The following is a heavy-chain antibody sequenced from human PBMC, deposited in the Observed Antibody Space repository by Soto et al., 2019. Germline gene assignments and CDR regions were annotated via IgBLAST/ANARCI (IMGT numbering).Heavy chain of an antibody. CDR2: ILGSGANT. D-gene: IGHD6-19*01. V-gene: IGHV3-23*01. CDR3: ARSVEGHFDF. J-gene: IGHJ4*01. Sequence: GGSLRLSCAASGFTFSDYAMSWVRQAPGKGPEWVSTILGSGANTYYPDSVKGRFTLSRDNSRNTLDLQMTSLRDEDTAVYYCARSVEGHFDFWGQGILVTVSS. CDR1: GFTFSDYA.